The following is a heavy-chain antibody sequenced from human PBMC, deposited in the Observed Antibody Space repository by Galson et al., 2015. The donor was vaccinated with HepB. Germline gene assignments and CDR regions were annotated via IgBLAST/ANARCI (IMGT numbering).Heavy chain of an antibody. Sequence: SLRLSCAASGFTVSSNYMSWVRQAPGKGLEWVSVIYSGGSTYYADSVKGRFTISRDNSKNTLYLQMNSLRAEDTAVYYCARGTPYYYGSGSYMGYFDYWGQGTLVTVSS. CDR1: GFTVSSNY. V-gene: IGHV3-66*01. CDR2: IYSGGST. D-gene: IGHD3-10*01. CDR3: ARGTPYYYGSGSYMGYFDY. J-gene: IGHJ4*02.